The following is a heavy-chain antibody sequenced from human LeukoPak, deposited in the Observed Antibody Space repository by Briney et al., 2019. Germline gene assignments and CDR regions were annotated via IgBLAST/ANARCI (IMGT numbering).Heavy chain of an antibody. V-gene: IGHV1-46*01. J-gene: IGHJ4*02. CDR3: ARGARVGAHREFDY. CDR1: GYTFITYY. CDR2: IHPNGGST. D-gene: IGHD1-26*01. Sequence: ASVKVSCKASGYTFITYYIHWVRRAPGQGLEWLGMIHPNGGSTTYAQKFQGRVTMAKDTSTSTIYMELSSLRSEDTAVYHCARGARVGAHREFDYWGQGTLVTVSS.